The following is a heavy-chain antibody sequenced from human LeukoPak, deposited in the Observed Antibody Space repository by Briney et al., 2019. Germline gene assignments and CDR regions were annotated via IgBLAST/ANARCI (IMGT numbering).Heavy chain of an antibody. CDR2: ISSNGGST. Sequence: GGSLRLSCSASGFTFSRYAIHWVRQAPGKGLEYVSAISSNGGSTYYADSVKGRFTISRDNSKNTLYLQMNSLRAEDTAVYYCARDLRYCSSTSCYELGAFDIWGQGTMVTVSS. CDR1: GFTFSRYA. CDR3: ARDLRYCSSTSCYELGAFDI. V-gene: IGHV3-64*04. J-gene: IGHJ3*02. D-gene: IGHD2-2*01.